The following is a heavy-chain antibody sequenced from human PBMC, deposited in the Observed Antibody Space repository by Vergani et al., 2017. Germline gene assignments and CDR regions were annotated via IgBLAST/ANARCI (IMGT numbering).Heavy chain of an antibody. CDR3: ARLGLTASRREAPVFDY. D-gene: IGHD6-13*01. V-gene: IGHV3-23*01. Sequence: DVQLLESGGGLVQPGGSLSLSCAASGFIFSKNAMTWVRQTPGKGLEWVSVISPSGSRTYYADSVKGRFTMSRDNSKNTLYLQMNSPRADDTAVYFCARLGLTASRREAPVFDYWGQGTLVTVSS. CDR2: ISPSGSRT. CDR1: GFIFSKNA. J-gene: IGHJ4*02.